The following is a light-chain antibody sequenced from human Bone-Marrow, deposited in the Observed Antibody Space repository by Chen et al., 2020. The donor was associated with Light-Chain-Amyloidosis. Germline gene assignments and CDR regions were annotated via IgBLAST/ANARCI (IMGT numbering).Light chain of an antibody. CDR2: DVT. V-gene: IGLV2-14*01. J-gene: IGLJ1*01. CDR3: SSYTITNTLV. CDR1: SSDVGGDNH. Sequence: QSALNQPASVSGSHGHSITIPATVTSSDVGGDNHVSWYQQHPDKSPKLMIYDVTNRPSWVPDRFSGSKSDNTASVTISGLQTEDEADYFCSSYTITNTLVFGSGTRVTVL.